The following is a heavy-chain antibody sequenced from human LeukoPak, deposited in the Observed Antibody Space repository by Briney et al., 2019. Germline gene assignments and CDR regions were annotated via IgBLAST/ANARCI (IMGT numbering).Heavy chain of an antibody. CDR1: GFTFSSYA. Sequence: GGSLRLSCAASGFTFSSYAMRWVRQAPGKGLEWVSAISVSGGSTEYADSVKGRFTISRNNSKNTLYLQMNRLRAHEPAVYYCAKGGYSGYDFDFGRSWGQGALVTVSS. J-gene: IGHJ4*02. CDR3: AKGGYSGYDFDFGRS. V-gene: IGHV3-23*01. D-gene: IGHD5-12*01. CDR2: ISVSGGST.